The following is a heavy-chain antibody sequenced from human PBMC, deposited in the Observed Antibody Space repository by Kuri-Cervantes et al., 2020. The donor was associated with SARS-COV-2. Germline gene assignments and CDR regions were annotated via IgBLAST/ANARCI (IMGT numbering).Heavy chain of an antibody. CDR3: ARGGTDFWSGYSEDLGY. CDR1: GFTFSSYA. D-gene: IGHD3-3*01. V-gene: IGHV3-21*01. Sequence: GGSLRLSCAASGFTFSSYAMSWVREAPGKGLEWVAAISSGSYITYYADSVKGRFTISRGDTKNSLYLQMNSLRAEDTAVYYCARGGTDFWSGYSEDLGYWGQGTLVTVSS. CDR2: ISSGSYIT. J-gene: IGHJ4*02.